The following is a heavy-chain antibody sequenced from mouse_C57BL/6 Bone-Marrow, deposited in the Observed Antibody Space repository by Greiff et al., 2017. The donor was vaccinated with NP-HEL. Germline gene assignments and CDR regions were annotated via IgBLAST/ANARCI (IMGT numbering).Heavy chain of an antibody. CDR3: AREEYAMDY. CDR1: GFHIKNTY. Sequence: VQLQQSVAELVRPGASVKLSCTASGFHIKNTYMHWVKQRPEQGLEWIGRIDPANGNTKYAPKFQGKATITADTSSNTAYLQLSSLTSEDTAIYYCAREEYAMDYWGQGTSVTVSS. CDR2: IDPANGNT. J-gene: IGHJ4*01. V-gene: IGHV14-3*01.